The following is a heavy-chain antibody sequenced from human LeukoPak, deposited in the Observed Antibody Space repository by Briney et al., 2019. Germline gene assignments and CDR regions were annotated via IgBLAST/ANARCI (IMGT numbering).Heavy chain of an antibody. Sequence: SETLSLNCTVSGASISSYYWSWIRQPPGKGLEGIGYIFYSGSSNYNPSLKSRVTISVDTSKNQFSLQLSSVTAADTAVYYCARGSRVVTAFGVDYWGQGTLVTVSS. J-gene: IGHJ4*02. V-gene: IGHV4-59*01. CDR2: IFYSGSS. CDR1: GASISSYY. D-gene: IGHD2-21*02. CDR3: ARGSRVVTAFGVDY.